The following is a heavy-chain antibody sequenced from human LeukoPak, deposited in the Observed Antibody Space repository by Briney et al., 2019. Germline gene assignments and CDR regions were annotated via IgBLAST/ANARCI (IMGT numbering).Heavy chain of an antibody. CDR2: ISSSSLYI. J-gene: IGHJ4*02. D-gene: IGHD1-26*01. CDR3: ASEQSGNYYRPFDS. V-gene: IGHV3-21*01. Sequence: GGSLRLSCATSGFTFSSYSMNWVRQAPGKALEWVSSISSSSLYIYYADSVRGRFTISRDSAKSSLYLQMNSLRAEDTAVYYCASEQSGNYYRPFDSWGQGTLVTVSS. CDR1: GFTFSSYS.